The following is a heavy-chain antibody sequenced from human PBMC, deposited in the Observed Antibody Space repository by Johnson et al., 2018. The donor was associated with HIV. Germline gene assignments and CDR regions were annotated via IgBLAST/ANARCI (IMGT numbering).Heavy chain of an antibody. CDR3: ARDSGYCTNGVCYYDAFDI. CDR2: INWNGGST. V-gene: IGHV3-20*04. CDR1: GFTFDDYG. Sequence: VQLVESGGGLVQPGGSLRLSCAASGFTFDDYGMSWVRQAPGKGLEWVSGINWNGGSTGYADSVKGRFTISRDNAKNSLYLQMNSLRAEDTALYYCARDSGYCTNGVCYYDAFDIWGQGTMVTVAA. J-gene: IGHJ3*02. D-gene: IGHD2-8*01.